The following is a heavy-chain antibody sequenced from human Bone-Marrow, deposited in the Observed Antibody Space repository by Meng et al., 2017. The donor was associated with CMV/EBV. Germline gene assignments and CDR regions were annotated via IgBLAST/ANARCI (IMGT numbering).Heavy chain of an antibody. CDR3: ARSNYCNTIPCSLLRADYYYGLDV. Sequence: SETLSLTCTVSGGSISSSSYYWGWIRQPPGKGLEWIGEINNKASTNYNPSLKSRVTMSVDTSKNQFSLKLTSVTAADTAVYYCARSNYCNTIPCSLLRADYYYGLDVWGQGPTVTVSS. J-gene: IGHJ6*02. CDR1: GGSISSSSYY. V-gene: IGHV4-39*07. D-gene: IGHD2/OR15-2a*01. CDR2: INNKAST.